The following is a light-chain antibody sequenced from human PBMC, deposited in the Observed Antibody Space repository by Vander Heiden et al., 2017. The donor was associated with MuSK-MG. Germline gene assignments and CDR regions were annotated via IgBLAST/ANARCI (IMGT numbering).Light chain of an antibody. J-gene: IGKJ4*01. CDR1: QSVRSSQ. Sequence: EIVLTQSPGTLSLSPGERATLSCRASQSVRSSQLAWYQQKPGQAPRLVIYSTSSRATDFPDRFSGSGSGRDFTLTINRLEPEDFAVYYCLQDGSAPLTFGGGTTVEIK. CDR3: LQDGSAPLT. CDR2: STS. V-gene: IGKV3-20*01.